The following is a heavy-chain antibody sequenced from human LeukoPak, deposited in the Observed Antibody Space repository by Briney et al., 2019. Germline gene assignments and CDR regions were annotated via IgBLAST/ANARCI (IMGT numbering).Heavy chain of an antibody. Sequence: ASVKVSCKASGGTFSSYAISWVRQAPGQGLEWMGWISAYNGNTNYAQKLQGRVTMTTDTSTSTAYMELRSLRSDDTAVYYCARAYSGSYYESFDYWGQGTLVTVSS. D-gene: IGHD1-26*01. CDR1: GGTFSSYA. CDR3: ARAYSGSYYESFDY. CDR2: ISAYNGNT. V-gene: IGHV1-18*01. J-gene: IGHJ4*02.